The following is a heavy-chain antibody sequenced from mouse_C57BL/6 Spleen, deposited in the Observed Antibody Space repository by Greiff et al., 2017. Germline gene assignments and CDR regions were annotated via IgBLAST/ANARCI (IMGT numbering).Heavy chain of an antibody. CDR2: IWRGGST. Sequence: VQLQESGPGLVQPSQSLSIPCTASGFSLTSYGVHWVRQSPGTGLEWLGVIWRGGSTDYNASFISRLSISKANSKCKVFFIMNSLQADDTAIYYCARKGLGTSMDYWGQGTSVTVSS. CDR3: ARKGLGTSMDY. D-gene: IGHD4-1*01. V-gene: IGHV2-2*01. CDR1: GFSLTSYG. J-gene: IGHJ4*01.